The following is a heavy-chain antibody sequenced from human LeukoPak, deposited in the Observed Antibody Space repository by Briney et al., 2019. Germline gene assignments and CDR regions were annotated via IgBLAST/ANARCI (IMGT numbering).Heavy chain of an antibody. J-gene: IGHJ6*03. Sequence: PSETLSLTCAVYGGSFSGYYWSWIRQPPGKGLEWIGEINHSGSTNYNPSLKSRVTISVDTSKNQFSLKLSSVTAADTAVYYCARGFLEWLRPDYYYYYYMDVWGKGTTVTVSS. CDR2: INHSGST. D-gene: IGHD3-3*01. CDR1: GGSFSGYY. CDR3: ARGFLEWLRPDYYYYYYMDV. V-gene: IGHV4-34*01.